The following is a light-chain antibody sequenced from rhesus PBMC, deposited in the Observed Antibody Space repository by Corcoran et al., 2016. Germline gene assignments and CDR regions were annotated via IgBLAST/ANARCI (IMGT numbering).Light chain of an antibody. CDR1: QGINHY. Sequence: DIQMTQSPSYLSASVGDRVTITCRASQGINHYLSWYQQKPGKAPKPLIYYASCLETGVPSRVSGSGSGTVYTLAIISLQPEDIATYYFQQSNNSPFTFGPGTKLDIK. CDR2: YAS. J-gene: IGKJ3*01. V-gene: IGKV1-66*01. CDR3: QQSNNSPFT.